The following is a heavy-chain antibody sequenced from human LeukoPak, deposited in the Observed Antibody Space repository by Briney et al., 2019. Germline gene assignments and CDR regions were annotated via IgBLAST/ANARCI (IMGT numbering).Heavy chain of an antibody. V-gene: IGHV3-21*04. CDR3: ANHLSGADYYYYCMDV. J-gene: IGHJ6*03. Sequence: GGSLRLSCAASGFTFSNYNMNWVRQAPGKGLEWVSSIRSSTTYVYYADSVKGRFTISRDNAKNSLYLQMNSLRAEDTAVYYCANHLSGADYYYYCMDVWGKGTTVTVSS. CDR1: GFTFSNYN. CDR2: IRSSTTYV. D-gene: IGHD1-26*01.